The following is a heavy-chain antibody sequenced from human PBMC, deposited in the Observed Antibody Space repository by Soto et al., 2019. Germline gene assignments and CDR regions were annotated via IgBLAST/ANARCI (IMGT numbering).Heavy chain of an antibody. V-gene: IGHV5-51*01. CDR1: GYNFAGYW. D-gene: IGHD3-3*01. Sequence: PGESLKISCKGSGYNFAGYWIAWVRQMPGKGLELMGIIYPSDSDTRYRPSFQGQVTISADKSISSAYLQWSSLRASDTAMYYCARGGVSIRPFDCWGQGTPATVSS. J-gene: IGHJ4*02. CDR2: IYPSDSDT. CDR3: ARGGVSIRPFDC.